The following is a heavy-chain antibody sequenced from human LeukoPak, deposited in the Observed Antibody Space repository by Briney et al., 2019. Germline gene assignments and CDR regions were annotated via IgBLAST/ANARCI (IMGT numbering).Heavy chain of an antibody. J-gene: IGHJ5*02. D-gene: IGHD3-10*01. CDR2: IYYTGTT. V-gene: IGHV4-59*01. CDR1: GASISKYY. Sequence: PSETLSLTCTVSGASISKYYWSWFRQPPGKGLEWLAYIYYTGTTNYNPSVKSRLTISVDTSKNQFSLELSSVTTADTAVYYCARGLLWFGDNWLDPWGQGTLVTVPS. CDR3: ARGLLWFGDNWLDP.